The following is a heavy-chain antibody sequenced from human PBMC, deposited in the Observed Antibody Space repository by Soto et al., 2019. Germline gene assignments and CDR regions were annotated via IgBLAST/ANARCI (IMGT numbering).Heavy chain of an antibody. CDR2: INHSGST. J-gene: IGHJ5*02. CDR3: ARGRADYVWGSYRHNWFDP. CDR1: GGSFSGYY. D-gene: IGHD3-16*02. Sequence: SSETLSLTCAVYGGSFSGYYWSWIRQPPGKGLEWIGEINHSGSTNYNPSLKSRVTISVDTSKNQFSLKLSSVTAADTAVYYCARGRADYVWGSYRHNWFDPWGQGTLVTVSS. V-gene: IGHV4-34*01.